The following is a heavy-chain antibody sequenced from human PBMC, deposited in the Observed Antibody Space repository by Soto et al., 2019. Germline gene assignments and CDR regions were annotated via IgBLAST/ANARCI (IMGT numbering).Heavy chain of an antibody. CDR1: AGTFNTYA. Sequence: QVQLVQSGPEVKKPGSSVKVSCKASAGTFNTYAVGWVRQAPGQGLEWMGGIIPIFGSTNYAQRFQDRVTITADTSTSTAYMDLSSLRSDDTAVYYCTRYFFGSGKYFFDYCGQGTLVTVSS. CDR3: TRYFFGSGKYFFDY. V-gene: IGHV1-69*06. J-gene: IGHJ4*02. D-gene: IGHD3-10*01. CDR2: IIPIFGST.